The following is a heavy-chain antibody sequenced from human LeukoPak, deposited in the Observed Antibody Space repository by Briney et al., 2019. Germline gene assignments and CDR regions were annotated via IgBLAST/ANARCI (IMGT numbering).Heavy chain of an antibody. CDR2: IYYSGST. V-gene: IGHV4-39*07. CDR3: ATSRAFDP. J-gene: IGHJ5*02. D-gene: IGHD2-2*01. Sequence: SETLSVTCTVSGGSIISSSYYWGWIRRPPGKGLEWIGSIYYSGSTYYNPSLKSRVTISVDTSKNQFSLKLSSVTAADTAVYYCATSRAFDPWGQGTLVTVSS. CDR1: GGSIISSSYY.